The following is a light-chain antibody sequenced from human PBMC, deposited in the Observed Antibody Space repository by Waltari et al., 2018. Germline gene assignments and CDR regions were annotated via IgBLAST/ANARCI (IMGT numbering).Light chain of an antibody. J-gene: IGKJ5*01. CDR3: QQRRDWPIT. Sequence: EIVLTQSPATLSLSPGDIATLSCRASHSVDTSLAWYQQKLGQAPRLLIYDVFYRATGIPARFSGRGSGTDFTLTISSLEPEDFALYFCQQRRDWPITFGQGTWLEIK. V-gene: IGKV3-11*01. CDR1: HSVDTS. CDR2: DVF.